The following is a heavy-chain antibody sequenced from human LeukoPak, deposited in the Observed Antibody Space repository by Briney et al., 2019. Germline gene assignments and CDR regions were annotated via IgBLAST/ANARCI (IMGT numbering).Heavy chain of an antibody. V-gene: IGHV3-23*01. CDR2: VSGTGGRT. CDR1: GFTFSTYA. J-gene: IGHJ5*02. CDR3: VKASSSSPQYNWFDA. D-gene: IGHD6-6*01. Sequence: RGSLRLSCAASGFTFSTYAMSWVRQAPGKGLEWVSVVSGTGGRTYYADSVKGRFTISRDNSKNTLYLQMNSLRAEDTALYYCVKASSSSPQYNWFDAWGQGTLVTVSS.